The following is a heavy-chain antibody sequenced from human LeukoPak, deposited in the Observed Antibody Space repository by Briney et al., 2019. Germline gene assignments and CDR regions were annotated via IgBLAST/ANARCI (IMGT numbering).Heavy chain of an antibody. CDR1: GGSFSGYY. D-gene: IGHD3-22*01. V-gene: IGHV4-34*01. Sequence: PSETLSLTCAVYGGSFSGYYWSWIRQPPEKGLEWIGEINHSGSTNYNPSLKSRVTISVDTSKNQFSLKLSSVTAADTAVYYCASSPSSGYYSDAFDIWGQGTMVTVSS. CDR3: ASSPSSGYYSDAFDI. J-gene: IGHJ3*02. CDR2: INHSGST.